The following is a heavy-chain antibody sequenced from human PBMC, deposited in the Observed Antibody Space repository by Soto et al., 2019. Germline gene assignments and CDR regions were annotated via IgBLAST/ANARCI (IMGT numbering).Heavy chain of an antibody. CDR3: ARRAWHSYYAIDV. CDR1: GFKFTDFA. Sequence: GQLVESGGGEVQPGRSLRLSCAASGFKFTDFALHWVRQAPGKGLEWVAIIAYDGSEKHYADSVKGRFAIPRDNPKNTLYLEMNSLRPEETAVYFCARRAWHSYYAIDVWGQGTTVTVFS. V-gene: IGHV3-30*09. J-gene: IGHJ6*02. CDR2: IAYDGSEK. D-gene: IGHD1-26*01.